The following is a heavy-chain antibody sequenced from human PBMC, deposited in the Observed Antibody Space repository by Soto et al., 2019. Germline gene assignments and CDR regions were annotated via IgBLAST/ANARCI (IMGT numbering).Heavy chain of an antibody. CDR3: ASTAVAGTGVQY. J-gene: IGHJ4*02. CDR1: GGSISSYY. Sequence: ASETLSLTCTVSGGSISSYYWSWIRQPPGKGLEWIGYIYYSGSTNYNPSLKSRVTISVDTSKNQFSLKLSSVTAADTAVYYCASTAVAGTGVQYWGQGTLVTVSS. D-gene: IGHD6-19*01. CDR2: IYYSGST. V-gene: IGHV4-59*01.